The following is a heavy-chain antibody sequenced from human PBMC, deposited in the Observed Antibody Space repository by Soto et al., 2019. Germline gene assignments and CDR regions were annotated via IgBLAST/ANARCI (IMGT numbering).Heavy chain of an antibody. Sequence: SGGSLRLSCAASAVSFSNYYMRWVRQAPGRGLEWVATISGSGDSTVYADSVKGRFTISRDNSKNTLYLQMNSLRAEDTAVYYCAKPCCGGRWKWSDPWGQGTLVTVSS. CDR1: AVSFSNYY. V-gene: IGHV3-23*01. CDR3: AKPCCGGRWKWSDP. J-gene: IGHJ5*02. D-gene: IGHD2-21*01. CDR2: ISGSGDST.